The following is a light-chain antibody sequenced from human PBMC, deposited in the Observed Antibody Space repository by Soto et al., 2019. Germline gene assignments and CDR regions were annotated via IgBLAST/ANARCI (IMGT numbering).Light chain of an antibody. CDR3: AAWDDNLNGPL. CDR2: SDD. Sequence: QSVLTQPPSRSGPPGKRATISCFGSNSTIGRYSENWYQHFPGTAPKILIYSDDERPSGVPDRFSGSKSGTSASLAISGLQSEDEAEYYCAAWDDNLNGPLFGGGTKLTVL. V-gene: IGLV1-44*01. J-gene: IGLJ3*02. CDR1: NSTIGRYS.